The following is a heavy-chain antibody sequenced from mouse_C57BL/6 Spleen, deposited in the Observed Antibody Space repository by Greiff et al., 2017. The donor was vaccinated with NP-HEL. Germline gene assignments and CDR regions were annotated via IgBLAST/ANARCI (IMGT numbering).Heavy chain of an antibody. Sequence: EVQLQQSGPVLVKPGASVKMSCKASGYTFTDYYMNWVKQSHGKSLEWIGVINPYNGGTSYNQKFKGKAPLTVYKSSSTAYIELNSLTSEDSAVYYCARIYDGPPYAMDYWGQGTSVTVSS. V-gene: IGHV1-19*01. CDR3: ARIYDGPPYAMDY. CDR2: INPYNGGT. D-gene: IGHD2-3*01. CDR1: GYTFTDYY. J-gene: IGHJ4*01.